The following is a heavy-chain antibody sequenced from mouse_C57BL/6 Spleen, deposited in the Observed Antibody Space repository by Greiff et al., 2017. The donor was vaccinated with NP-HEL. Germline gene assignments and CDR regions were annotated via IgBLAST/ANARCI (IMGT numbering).Heavy chain of an antibody. CDR2: ISSGSSTI. CDR1: GFTFSDYG. CDR3: AITTVVAPYAMDY. Sequence: EVQGVESGGGLVKPGGSLKLSCAASGFTFSDYGMHWVRQAPEKGLEWFAYISSGSSTIYYADTVKGRFTISRDNAKNTLFLQMTSLRSEDTAMYYCAITTVVAPYAMDYWGQGTSVTVSS. D-gene: IGHD1-1*01. J-gene: IGHJ4*01. V-gene: IGHV5-17*01.